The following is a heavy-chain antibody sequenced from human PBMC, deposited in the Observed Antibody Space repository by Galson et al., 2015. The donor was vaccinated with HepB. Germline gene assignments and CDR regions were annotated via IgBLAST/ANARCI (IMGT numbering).Heavy chain of an antibody. CDR1: GGTFSTYT. J-gene: IGHJ4*02. CDR3: AREGMAAPSNPVDY. V-gene: IGHV1-69*13. D-gene: IGHD6-13*01. Sequence: SVKVSCKASGGTFSTYTISWVRQAPGQGLEWMGGTTPIFGTANYAQKFQGRVTITADESTSTAYMELSSLRSEDTAVYYCAREGMAAPSNPVDYWGQGTLVTVSS. CDR2: TTPIFGTA.